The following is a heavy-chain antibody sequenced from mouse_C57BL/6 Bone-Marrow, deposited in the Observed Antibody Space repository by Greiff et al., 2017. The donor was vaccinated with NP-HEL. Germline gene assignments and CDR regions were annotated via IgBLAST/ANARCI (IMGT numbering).Heavy chain of an antibody. CDR3: ARDWCLRAIYY. V-gene: IGHV5-16*01. Sequence: EVMLVESEGGLVQPGSSMKLSCTASGFTFSDYYMAWVRQVPEKGLEWVANINYDGSSTYYLDSLQSRFIISRDNAKNILYLQMSSLKSEDTATYYCARDWCLRAIYYWGQGTSVTVSS. D-gene: IGHD1-1*02. CDR2: INYDGSST. J-gene: IGHJ4*01. CDR1: GFTFSDYY.